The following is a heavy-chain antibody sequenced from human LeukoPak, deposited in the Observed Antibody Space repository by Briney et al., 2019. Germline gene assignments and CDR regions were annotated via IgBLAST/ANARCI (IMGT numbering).Heavy chain of an antibody. D-gene: IGHD3-22*01. J-gene: IGHJ5*02. Sequence: SQTLSLTCTVSGGSISSGDYYWRWIRQPPGKGLEWIEYIYYSGSTYYKPSLKSRVTISVDTSKNQFSLKLSSVTAADTAVYYCARGKGDDSSGYYYLNWFDPWGQGTLVTVSS. CDR2: IYYSGST. CDR1: GGSISSGDYY. CDR3: ARGKGDDSSGYYYLNWFDP. V-gene: IGHV4-30-4*01.